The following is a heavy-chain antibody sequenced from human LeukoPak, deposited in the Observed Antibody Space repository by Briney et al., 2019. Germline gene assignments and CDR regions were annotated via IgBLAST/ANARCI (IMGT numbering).Heavy chain of an antibody. CDR1: GFTFSSYS. V-gene: IGHV3-73*01. D-gene: IGHD1-26*01. Sequence: GSLRLSCAASGFTFSSYSMNWVRQAPGKGLEWVGRIRSKANSYATAYAASVKGRFTISRDDSKNTAYLQMNSLKTEDTAVYYCTRLAPSGSYPTDYFDYWGQGTLVTVSS. J-gene: IGHJ4*02. CDR3: TRLAPSGSYPTDYFDY. CDR2: IRSKANSYAT.